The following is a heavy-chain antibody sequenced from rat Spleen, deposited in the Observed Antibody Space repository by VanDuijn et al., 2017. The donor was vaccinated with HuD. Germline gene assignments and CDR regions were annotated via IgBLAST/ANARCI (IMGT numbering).Heavy chain of an antibody. CDR2: ISYDGSST. V-gene: IGHV5-7*01. Sequence: EVQLVESGGGLVQPGRSLKISCAASGFTFSDYNMAWVRQAPKKGLEWVATISYDGSSTYYRDSWKGRFTIARDNAKSTLYLQMNSLRSEDTATYYCTRGTIAADWYFDFWGPGTMVTVSS. D-gene: IGHD1-2*01. CDR1: GFTFSDYN. J-gene: IGHJ1*01. CDR3: TRGTIAADWYFDF.